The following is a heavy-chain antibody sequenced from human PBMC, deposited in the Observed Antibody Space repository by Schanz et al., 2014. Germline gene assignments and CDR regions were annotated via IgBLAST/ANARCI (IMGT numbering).Heavy chain of an antibody. J-gene: IGHJ4*02. CDR2: IKQDESER. CDR1: GFTFSTYW. V-gene: IGHV3-7*03. CDR3: AREKRRTEVVLVH. Sequence: EVQLVESGGGLVQPGRSLRLSCAASGFTFSTYWMSWVRQAPGKGLEWVANIKQDESERSYVDSVKGRFTISRDNAKNSLYLQMNSLRAEDTAVYYCAREKRRTEVVLVHWGQGTLVTVS.